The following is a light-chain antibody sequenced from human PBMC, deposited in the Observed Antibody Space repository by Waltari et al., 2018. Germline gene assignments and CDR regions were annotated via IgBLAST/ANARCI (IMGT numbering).Light chain of an antibody. CDR3: CSYAGTNNFYV. CDR2: EVI. J-gene: IGLJ1*01. Sequence: QSALTQPPSASGSPGESVTISFTGTSRDSGGYDYVSWFQQSPGKAPKLMIYEVIKRPSGVPDRFSGSKSGNTASLTVSGLQAEDEADYYCCSYAGTNNFYVFGTGTKVTVL. V-gene: IGLV2-8*01. CDR1: SRDSGGYDY.